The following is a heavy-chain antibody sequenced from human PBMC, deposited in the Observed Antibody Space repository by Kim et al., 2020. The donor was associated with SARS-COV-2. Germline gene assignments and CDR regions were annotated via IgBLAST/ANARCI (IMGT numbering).Heavy chain of an antibody. J-gene: IGHJ6*02. V-gene: IGHV1-46*01. Sequence: ASVKVSCKASGYTFTSYYMHWVRQAPGQGLEWMGIINPSGGSTSYAQKFQGRVTMTRDTSTSTVYMELSSLRSEDTAVYYCARDGHIVVVIAISSKTGYYGIDVWGQGNTVTVSS. CDR2: INPSGGST. CDR1: GYTFTSYY. D-gene: IGHD2-21*01. CDR3: ARDGHIVVVIAISSKTGYYGIDV.